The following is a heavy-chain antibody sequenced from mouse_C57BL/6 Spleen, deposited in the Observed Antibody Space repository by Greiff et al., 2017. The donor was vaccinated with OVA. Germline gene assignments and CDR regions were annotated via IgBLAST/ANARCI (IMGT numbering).Heavy chain of an antibody. Sequence: QVQLQQPGAELVKPGAPVKLSCKASGYTSPSNWLPWVKQRPGRGLEWMGRIDLNSVGTKYNEKFKSKATLTVDKPSSTAYRQLSSLTSEDSAVYYCTSGYDNGGSFDYWGQGTTLTVSS. J-gene: IGHJ2*01. CDR2: IDLNSVGT. D-gene: IGHD1-2*01. CDR1: GYTSPSNW. V-gene: IGHV1-72*01. CDR3: TSGYDNGGSFDY.